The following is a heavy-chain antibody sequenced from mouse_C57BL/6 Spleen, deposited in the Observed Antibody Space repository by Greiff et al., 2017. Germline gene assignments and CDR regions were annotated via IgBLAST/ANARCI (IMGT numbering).Heavy chain of an antibody. Sequence: EVKLMESGEGLVKPGGSLKLSCAASGFTFSSYAMSWVRQTPEKRLEWVAYISSGGDYIYYADTVKGRFTISRDNARNTLYLQMSSLKSEDTAMYYYTRDADYYGSSYYAMDYWGQGTSVTVSS. D-gene: IGHD1-1*01. V-gene: IGHV5-9-1*02. CDR1: GFTFSSYA. CDR3: TRDADYYGSSYYAMDY. CDR2: ISSGGDYI. J-gene: IGHJ4*01.